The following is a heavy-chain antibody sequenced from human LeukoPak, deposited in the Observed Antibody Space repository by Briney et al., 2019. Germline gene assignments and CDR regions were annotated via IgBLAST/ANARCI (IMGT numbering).Heavy chain of an antibody. J-gene: IGHJ2*01. Sequence: GGSLRLSCAASGFTFSNYAMDWVRQAPGKGLEWVAVIAYDGSSKYYADSVKGRFTISRGKSKNMVHLQMNSLRKEDTAVYYCVRDYGDRYFDLWGRGTLVTVSS. V-gene: IGHV3-30*04. CDR2: IAYDGSSK. CDR1: GFTFSNYA. D-gene: IGHD4-17*01. CDR3: VRDYGDRYFDL.